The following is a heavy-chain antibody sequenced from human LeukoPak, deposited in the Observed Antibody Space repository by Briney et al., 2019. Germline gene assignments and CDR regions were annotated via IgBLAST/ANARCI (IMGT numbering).Heavy chain of an antibody. V-gene: IGHV1-69*13. Sequence: SVKVSCKASGGTFSSYAISWVRQAPGQGLEWMGGIIPIFGTANYAQKFQGRVTITADESTSTAYMELSSLRSEDTAVYYCARGHYDFWSGYHDAFDIWGQGTMVTVSS. CDR2: IIPIFGTA. CDR3: ARGHYDFWSGYHDAFDI. J-gene: IGHJ3*02. CDR1: GGTFSSYA. D-gene: IGHD3-3*01.